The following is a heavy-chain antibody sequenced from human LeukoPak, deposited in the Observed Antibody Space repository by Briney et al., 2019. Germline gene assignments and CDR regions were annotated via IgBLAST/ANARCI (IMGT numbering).Heavy chain of an antibody. Sequence: ASVKVSCKASGYTLTSYDINWVRQATGQGLEWMGWMNPNSGNTGYAQKFQGRVTMTRNTSISTAYMELSSLRSEDTAVYYCARERRSYYGSGSYSTWFDPWGQGTLVTVSS. D-gene: IGHD3-10*01. J-gene: IGHJ5*02. CDR3: ARERRSYYGSGSYSTWFDP. CDR2: MNPNSGNT. CDR1: GYTLTSYD. V-gene: IGHV1-8*01.